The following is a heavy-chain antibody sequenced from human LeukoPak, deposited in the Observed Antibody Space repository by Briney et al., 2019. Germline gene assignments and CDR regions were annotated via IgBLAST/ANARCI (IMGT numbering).Heavy chain of an antibody. Sequence: AGGSLRLSCAASGFTFSSYAMSWVRQAPGKGLEWVSVIYSGGSTYYADSVKGRFTISRDKSKNTVYLQMNSLRAADTAVYYCASIMPGYFDYWGQGTLVTVSS. V-gene: IGHV3-66*01. J-gene: IGHJ4*02. CDR1: GFTFSSYA. D-gene: IGHD2-2*01. CDR2: IYSGGST. CDR3: ASIMPGYFDY.